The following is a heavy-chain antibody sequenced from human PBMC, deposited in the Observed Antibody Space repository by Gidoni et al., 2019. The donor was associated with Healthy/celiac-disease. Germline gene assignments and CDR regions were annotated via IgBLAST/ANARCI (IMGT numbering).Heavy chain of an antibody. CDR3: AREALYYYDSSDYYYYGMDV. CDR1: GYTFTSYG. Sequence: QVQLVQSGAEVKKPGASVKVSCKVSGYTFTSYGISWVRQAPGQGLEWMGWISAYNGNTNYAQKLQGRVTMTTDTSTSTAYMELRSLRSDDTAVYYCAREALYYYDSSDYYYYGMDVWGQGTTVTVSS. V-gene: IGHV1-18*01. D-gene: IGHD3-22*01. CDR2: ISAYNGNT. J-gene: IGHJ6*02.